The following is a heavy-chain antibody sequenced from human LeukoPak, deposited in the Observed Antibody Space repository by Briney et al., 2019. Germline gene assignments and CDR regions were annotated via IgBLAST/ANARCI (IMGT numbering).Heavy chain of an antibody. CDR1: GYTFTSYG. D-gene: IGHD1-26*01. CDR3: ARSVSVGALPHAFDI. Sequence: GASVKVSCKASGYTFTSYGISWVRQAPGQGLEWMGWISAYNGNTNYAQKLQGRVTMTTDTSTSTAYMELRSLRSDDTAVYYCARSVSVGALPHAFDIWGQGTMVTVSS. V-gene: IGHV1-18*01. J-gene: IGHJ3*02. CDR2: ISAYNGNT.